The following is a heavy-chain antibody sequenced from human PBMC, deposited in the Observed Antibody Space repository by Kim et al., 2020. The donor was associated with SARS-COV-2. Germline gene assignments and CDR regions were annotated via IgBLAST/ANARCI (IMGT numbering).Heavy chain of an antibody. CDR1: GFTFNTYA. D-gene: IGHD2-15*01. J-gene: IGHJ4*02. Sequence: GGSLRLSCAVSGFTFNTYAMSWVRQAPGKGLEWVSIISPTSDTTYYADSVKGRFTISRDNSKNTLYLQMNSLRVEDTAVYFCAKGRCFYGNCYPPAFDYWGQGSLVSVSS. CDR2: ISPTSDTT. CDR3: AKGRCFYGNCYPPAFDY. V-gene: IGHV3-23*01.